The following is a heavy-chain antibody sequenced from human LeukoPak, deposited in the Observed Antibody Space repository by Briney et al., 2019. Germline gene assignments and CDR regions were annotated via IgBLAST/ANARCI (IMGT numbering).Heavy chain of an antibody. CDR1: GYTFTGYY. CDR2: INPNSGGT. Sequence: GASVKVSCKASGYTFTGYYMHWVPKAPGQGLEWMGRINPNSGGTNYAQKFLGRVTMTRDTSIRTAYMELSRLRSDDTAVYYCATFCGGDCYLLFDYWGQGTLVTVSS. J-gene: IGHJ4*02. CDR3: ATFCGGDCYLLFDY. D-gene: IGHD2-21*02. V-gene: IGHV1-2*06.